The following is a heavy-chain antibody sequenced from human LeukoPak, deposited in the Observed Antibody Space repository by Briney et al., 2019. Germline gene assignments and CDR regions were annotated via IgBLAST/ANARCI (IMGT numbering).Heavy chain of an antibody. Sequence: ASVKVSSKASGYTFTNYGINWVRQAPGQGVEWMGWVSGYNGNTDYEQKLQGRVTMTTDTSTSTAYMELRSLRSDDTAVYYCARFVPADMVGDDYWGQGTLVSVSS. J-gene: IGHJ4*02. V-gene: IGHV1-18*01. D-gene: IGHD2-2*01. CDR2: VSGYNGNT. CDR1: GYTFTNYG. CDR3: ARFVPADMVGDDY.